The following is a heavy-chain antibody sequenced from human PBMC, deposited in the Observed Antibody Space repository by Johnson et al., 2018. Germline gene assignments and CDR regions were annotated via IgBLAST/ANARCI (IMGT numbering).Heavy chain of an antibody. CDR1: GYTFNSYD. CDR3: ARRESGFGYYYMDV. J-gene: IGHJ6*03. Sequence: QVQLVESGAEVKKPGASVKVSCKASGYTFNSYDFNWVRQASGQGLEWMGWMNPNSGNTGYAQKFQGRVIMTRKTSITTADMELSSLRSEDTAVYYCARRESGFGYYYMDVWGKGTTVIVSS. V-gene: IGHV1-8*01. D-gene: IGHD3-22*01. CDR2: MNPNSGNT.